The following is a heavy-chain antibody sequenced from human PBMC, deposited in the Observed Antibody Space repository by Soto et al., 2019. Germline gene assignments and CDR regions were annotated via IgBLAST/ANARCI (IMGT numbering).Heavy chain of an antibody. V-gene: IGHV1-18*01. CDR1: GYTFTSYG. CDR3: ARVRCFNGLCHTADYGMDV. D-gene: IGHD2-8*01. J-gene: IGHJ6*02. Sequence: ASVKVSCKASGYTFTSYGISWVRQAPGQGLEWMGWISAYNGNTNYAQKLQGRVTMTADESTDTVYMELSRLRSEDTAVYFCARVRCFNGLCHTADYGMDVWGQGTTVTVSS. CDR2: ISAYNGNT.